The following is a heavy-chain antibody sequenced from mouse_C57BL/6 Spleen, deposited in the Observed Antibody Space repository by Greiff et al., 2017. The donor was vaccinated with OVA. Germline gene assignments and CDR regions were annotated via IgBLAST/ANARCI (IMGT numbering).Heavy chain of an antibody. CDR2: IWRGGST. CDR3: AYYNYDRKGFAY. J-gene: IGHJ3*01. CDR1: GFSLTSYG. V-gene: IGHV2-5*01. D-gene: IGHD2-12*01. Sequence: QVQLKESGPRLVQPSQSLSITCTVSGFSLTSYGVHWVRQSPGQGLEWLGVIWRGGSTDYNEAFMSRLSITKDNSKSQVIYIMNSLHADDTAIYYGAYYNYDRKGFAYWGQGTLVTVSA.